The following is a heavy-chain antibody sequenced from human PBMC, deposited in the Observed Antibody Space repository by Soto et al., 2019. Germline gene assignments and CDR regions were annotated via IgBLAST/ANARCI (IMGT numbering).Heavy chain of an antibody. D-gene: IGHD3-10*01. J-gene: IGHJ6*02. Sequence: ASVKVSCKASGYTFTGYYMHWVRQAPGQGLEWMGWINPNSGGTNYAQKFQGWVTMTRDTSISTAYMELSRLRSDDTAVYYCAGDFLNIGVRGVYYYYGMDVWGQGTTVTVSS. V-gene: IGHV1-2*04. CDR3: AGDFLNIGVRGVYYYYGMDV. CDR2: INPNSGGT. CDR1: GYTFTGYY.